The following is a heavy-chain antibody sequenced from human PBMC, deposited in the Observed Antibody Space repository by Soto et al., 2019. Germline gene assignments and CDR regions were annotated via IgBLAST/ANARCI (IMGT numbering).Heavy chain of an antibody. J-gene: IGHJ4*02. CDR2: ISGSGGST. D-gene: IGHD2-15*01. CDR3: AKPGDVVVVAATH. V-gene: IGHV3-23*01. CDR1: GFTFSSYA. Sequence: EVQLLESGGGLVQPGGSLRLSCAASGFTFSSYAMSWVRQAPGKGLEWVSAISGSGGSTYYAGSVKGRFTISRDNSKNTLYLQMNSLRAEDAAVYYCAKPGDVVVVAATHWGQGTLVTVSS.